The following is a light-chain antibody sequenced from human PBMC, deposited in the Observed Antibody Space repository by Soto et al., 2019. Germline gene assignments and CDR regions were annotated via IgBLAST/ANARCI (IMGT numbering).Light chain of an antibody. CDR2: AAS. V-gene: IGKV1-39*01. CDR3: HQSYSTLIT. CDR1: QSISSY. J-gene: IGKJ5*01. Sequence: DIQMTQSPSSLSASVGDRVTITCRASQSISSYLNWYQQKPGKAPKLLIYAASSLQSGVPSRFRGSGSGTDFTLTISSLQPEDFATYYCHQSYSTLITFGQGKRLEI.